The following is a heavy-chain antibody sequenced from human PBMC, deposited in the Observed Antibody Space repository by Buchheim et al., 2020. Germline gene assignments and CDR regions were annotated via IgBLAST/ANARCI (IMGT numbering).Heavy chain of an antibody. CDR1: GGSISSYY. Sequence: QVQLQESGPGLVKPSDTLSLTCTVSGGSISSYYWSWIRQPPGKGLEWIGYIYYSGSTNYNPSLKSRVTISVDTSNHQFSLKLSSVTAADTAVYYCARGLWCGELYPYYFDYWGQGTL. D-gene: IGHD3-10*01. CDR2: IYYSGST. CDR3: ARGLWCGELYPYYFDY. V-gene: IGHV4-59*07. J-gene: IGHJ4*02.